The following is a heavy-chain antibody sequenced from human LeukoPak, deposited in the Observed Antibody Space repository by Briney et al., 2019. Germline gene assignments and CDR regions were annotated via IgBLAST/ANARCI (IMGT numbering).Heavy chain of an antibody. D-gene: IGHD2-15*01. J-gene: IGHJ3*02. CDR1: GYTFTGYY. CDR3: ARNIVVVVADRGYDAFDI. Sequence: ASVTVSCKASGYTFTGYYMHWVRQAPGQGLAWMGWINPNSGGTNYAQKFQGRVTMTRDTSISTTYRVLSRLRCDDTAVYYCARNIVVVVADRGYDAFDIWGQGTLVTVSS. CDR2: INPNSGGT. V-gene: IGHV1-2*02.